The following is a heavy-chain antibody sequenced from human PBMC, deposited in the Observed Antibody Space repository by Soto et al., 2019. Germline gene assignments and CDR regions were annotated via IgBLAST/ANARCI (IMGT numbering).Heavy chain of an antibody. CDR3: ARIITAAGGRRYFDL. J-gene: IGHJ2*01. Sequence: QVQLVESGGGLVKPGGSLRLSCAASGFTFSDYYMSWIRQAPGKGLEWVSYINSSSSYTNYADSVKGRFTISTDNAKNPRNLQMKSLRAEDTAVYYCARIITAAGGRRYFDLWGRGTLVTVSS. CDR1: GFTFSDYY. V-gene: IGHV3-11*05. D-gene: IGHD6-13*01. CDR2: INSSSSYT.